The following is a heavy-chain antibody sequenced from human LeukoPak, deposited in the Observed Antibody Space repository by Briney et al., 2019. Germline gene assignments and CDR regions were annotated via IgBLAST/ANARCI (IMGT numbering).Heavy chain of an antibody. CDR2: IKSKTDGGTT. V-gene: IGHV3-15*01. CDR3: TTDSLGSRYAFDI. Sequence: GGSLRLSCAASGFTFSSYAMGWVRQAPGKGLEWVGRIKSKTDGGTTDYAAPVKGRFTISRDDSKNTLYLQMNSLKTEDTAVYYCTTDSLGSRYAFDIWGQGTMVTVSS. J-gene: IGHJ3*02. CDR1: GFTFSSYA. D-gene: IGHD3-10*01.